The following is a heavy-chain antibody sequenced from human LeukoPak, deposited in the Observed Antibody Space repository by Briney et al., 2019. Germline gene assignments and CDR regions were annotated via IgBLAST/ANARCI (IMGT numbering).Heavy chain of an antibody. Sequence: SETLSLTCDVSGGSISSSNWWSWVRHPPGKGLEGNGGIYHSGSTNYNPSLKSRVPISVDKSKNQFSLTLSSVTAADTAVYYCAGWYCSGGSCFNYWGQGTLVTVSS. CDR1: GGSISSSNW. D-gene: IGHD2-15*01. V-gene: IGHV4-4*02. CDR3: AGWYCSGGSCFNY. J-gene: IGHJ4*02. CDR2: IYHSGST.